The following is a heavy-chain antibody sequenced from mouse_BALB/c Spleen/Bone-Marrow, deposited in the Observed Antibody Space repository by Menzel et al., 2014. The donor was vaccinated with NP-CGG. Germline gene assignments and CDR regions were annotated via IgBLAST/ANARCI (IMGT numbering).Heavy chain of an antibody. CDR3: AITTVVNAMDY. J-gene: IGHJ4*01. CDR2: IHYSGTT. Sequence: VQLQRSGPDLVKPSQSLSLTCTVTGYSITSGYTWHWIRQFPGNTLEWMGYIHYSGTTNYNPSLKSRISITRDTSKNQFFLQLNSVTTEDTATYYCAITTVVNAMDYWGQGTSVTVSS. V-gene: IGHV3-1*02. D-gene: IGHD1-1*01. CDR1: GYSITSGYT.